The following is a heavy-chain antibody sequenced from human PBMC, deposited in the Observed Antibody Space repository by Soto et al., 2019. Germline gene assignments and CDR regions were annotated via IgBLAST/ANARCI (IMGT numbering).Heavy chain of an antibody. V-gene: IGHV1-18*01. CDR3: ARGRYGDY. D-gene: IGHD1-1*01. CDR2: ISAHNGNT. J-gene: IGHJ4*02. Sequence: QVHLVQSGAEVKKPGASVKVSCKASSYTFTSYGITWVRQAPGQGLEWKGWISAHNGNTDYAQKLQGRVIVTRDTSTSTAYMELRSLRSDDTAVYYCARGRYGDYWGQGALVTVSS. CDR1: SYTFTSYG.